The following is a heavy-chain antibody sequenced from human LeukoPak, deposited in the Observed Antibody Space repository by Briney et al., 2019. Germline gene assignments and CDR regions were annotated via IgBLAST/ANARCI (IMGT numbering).Heavy chain of an antibody. CDR2: GDYSGGT. CDR3: AGERGEEYSSGWYKSNYFDN. V-gene: IGHV4-39*07. CDR1: GDSFSSVTDY. J-gene: IGHJ4*02. Sequence: SETLSLTCTVSGDSFSSVTDYWAWIRQRPGKGLEWIASGDYSGGTYYSPSLESRVAISADMSKNQFSLKLTSVTGADTAVYYCAGERGEEYSSGWYKSNYFDNWGQGIRVTVSS. D-gene: IGHD6-19*01.